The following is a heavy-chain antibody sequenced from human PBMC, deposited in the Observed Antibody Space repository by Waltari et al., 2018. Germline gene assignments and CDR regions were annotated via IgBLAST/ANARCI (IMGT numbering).Heavy chain of an antibody. V-gene: IGHV4-34*01. CDR1: GGSFSGYY. J-gene: IGHJ5*02. D-gene: IGHD3-3*01. CDR2: INHSGST. Sequence: QVQLQQWGAGLLKPSETLSLTCAVYGGSFSGYYWSWIRQPPGKGLEWIGEINHSGSTNYNPSLKGRVTISVDTSKNQFSLKLSSVTAADTAVYYCARGNSITIFGVVLAHWFDPWGQGTLVTVSS. CDR3: ARGNSITIFGVVLAHWFDP.